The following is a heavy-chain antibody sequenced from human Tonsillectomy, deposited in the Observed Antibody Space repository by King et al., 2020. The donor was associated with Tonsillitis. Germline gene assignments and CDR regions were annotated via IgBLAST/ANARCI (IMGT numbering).Heavy chain of an antibody. CDR2: ISNTGGAL. D-gene: IGHD1-14*01. CDR3: ARNRNYDHYSFDY. J-gene: IGHJ4*02. CDR1: GFGFSDYF. Sequence: HVQLVESGGGLVKPGGSLRLSCTASGFGFSDYFMSWLRQAPGKGLEWLSYISNTGGALYYADSVRGRFTISRDNSKKSIYLEMTALRADDTAVFYCARNRNYDHYSFDYWGQGTLVTVSS. V-gene: IGHV3-11*01.